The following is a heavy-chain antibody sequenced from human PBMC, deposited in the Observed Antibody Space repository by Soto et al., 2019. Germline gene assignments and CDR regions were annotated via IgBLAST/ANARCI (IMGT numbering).Heavy chain of an antibody. CDR1: GFTFSRYW. CDR2: IKQDGSEK. J-gene: IGHJ4*02. Sequence: GGSLRLSCAASGFTFSRYWMSWVRQAPGKGLEWVANIKQDGSEKYYGDAVKGGFTISRENAKNSLYRQMNSLRAEETAVYYCARDWAWFGETIDCWGQGTLVTVSS. V-gene: IGHV3-7*01. D-gene: IGHD3-10*01. CDR3: ARDWAWFGETIDC.